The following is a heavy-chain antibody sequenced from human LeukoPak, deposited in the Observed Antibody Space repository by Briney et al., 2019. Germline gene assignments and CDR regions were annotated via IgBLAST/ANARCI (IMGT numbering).Heavy chain of an antibody. Sequence: ASVKVSCKASGYTFTGYYMQWVRQAPGQGLEWMGWINPNSGGTNYAQKFQGRVTMTRDTSISTAYMELSRLRSDDTAVYYCARGYDDGEGRDYYNRFVPWGQGTLVTVSS. CDR3: ARGYDDGEGRDYYNRFVP. D-gene: IGHD3-10*01. CDR2: INPNSGGT. V-gene: IGHV1-2*02. CDR1: GYTFTGYY. J-gene: IGHJ5*02.